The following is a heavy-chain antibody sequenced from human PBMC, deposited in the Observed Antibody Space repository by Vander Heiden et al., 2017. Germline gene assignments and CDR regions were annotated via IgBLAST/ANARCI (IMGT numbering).Heavy chain of an antibody. D-gene: IGHD1-7*01. Sequence: EVQLVESGGGLVQPGRSLRLSCAASGCTFDDYAMHWGRQAPGKGLEWVSGISWNSGSIGYADSVKGRFTISRDNAKNSLYLQMNSLRAEDTALYYCAKDMNYGGTYFDYWGQGTLVTVSS. J-gene: IGHJ4*02. V-gene: IGHV3-9*01. CDR1: GCTFDDYA. CDR3: AKDMNYGGTYFDY. CDR2: ISWNSGSI.